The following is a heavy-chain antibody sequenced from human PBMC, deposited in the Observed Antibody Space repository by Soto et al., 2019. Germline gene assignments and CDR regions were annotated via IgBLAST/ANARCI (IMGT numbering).Heavy chain of an antibody. CDR2: ISYDGSNK. CDR1: GFTFSSYG. CDR3: AKDPSWFGDSMAGSFDY. J-gene: IGHJ4*02. Sequence: QVQLVESGGGVVQPGRSLRLSCAASGFTFSSYGMHWVRQAPGKGLEWVAVISYDGSNKYYADSVKGRFTISRDNSKNTLYLQMNSLRAEDTAVYYCAKDPSWFGDSMAGSFDYWGQGTLVTVSS. V-gene: IGHV3-30*18. D-gene: IGHD3-10*01.